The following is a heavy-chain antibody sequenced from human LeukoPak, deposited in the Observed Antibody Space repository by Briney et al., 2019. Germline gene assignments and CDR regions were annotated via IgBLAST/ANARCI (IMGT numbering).Heavy chain of an antibody. D-gene: IGHD3-3*01. CDR1: GYTFTDYH. CDR3: ARDIRPRVESFDY. V-gene: IGHV1-2*02. Sequence: ASVTVSCKASGYTFTDYHLHWVRQAPGQGLEWMGWINPNSGGTNYAQKFQGRVTMTRDTSINTAYMELSGLSSDDTAVYYCARDIRPRVESFDYWGQGTLVAVSS. J-gene: IGHJ4*02. CDR2: INPNSGGT.